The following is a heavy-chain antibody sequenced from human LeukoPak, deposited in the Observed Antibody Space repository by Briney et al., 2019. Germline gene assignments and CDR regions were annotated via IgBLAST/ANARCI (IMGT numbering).Heavy chain of an antibody. CDR2: INHSGST. Sequence: SETLSVTCAVYGGSFSGYYWSWIRQPPGKGLEWIGEINHSGSTNYNPSLKSRVTTSVDTSKNQFSLKLSPVTAADTAVYYCARGGYCSSTSCYGDYWGQGTLVTVSS. CDR3: ARGGYCSSTSCYGDY. D-gene: IGHD2-2*01. V-gene: IGHV4-34*01. J-gene: IGHJ4*02. CDR1: GGSFSGYY.